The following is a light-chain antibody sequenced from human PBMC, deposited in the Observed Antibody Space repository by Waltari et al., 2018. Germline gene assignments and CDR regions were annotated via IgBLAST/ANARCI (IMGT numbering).Light chain of an antibody. CDR3: QSRDSYTDRV. CDR1: SLRKYY. Sequence: SSELTQDPTVSVALGQTVSITCQGDSLRKYYASWYRQRPGQAPILVIYGDNNRPSGIPDRFSTSTSGDTVSLTITETQAEDEGDYYCQSRDSYTDRVFGGGTKLTVI. V-gene: IGLV3-19*01. J-gene: IGLJ3*02. CDR2: GDN.